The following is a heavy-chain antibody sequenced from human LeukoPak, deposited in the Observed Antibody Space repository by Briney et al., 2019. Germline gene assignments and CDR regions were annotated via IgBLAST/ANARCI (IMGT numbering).Heavy chain of an antibody. J-gene: IGHJ4*02. CDR3: AKAFDYNGLRGEGGSFDC. CDR2: IGVGGDT. V-gene: IGHV3-13*01. CDR1: GFNFSKND. Sequence: GGSLRLSCVASGFNFSKNDMHWVRQTTERGLEWVSAIGVGGDTYYADPVKGRFTISRENGKNYVYLQMNSLRAGDTAVYFCAKAFDYNGLRGEGGSFDCWGQGALVTVSS. D-gene: IGHD4-11*01.